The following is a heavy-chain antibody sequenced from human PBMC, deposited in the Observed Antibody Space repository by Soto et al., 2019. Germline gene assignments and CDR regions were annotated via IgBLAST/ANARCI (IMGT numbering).Heavy chain of an antibody. D-gene: IGHD3-22*01. CDR2: VTSSPSSM. J-gene: IGHJ4*02. V-gene: IGHV3-21*01. Sequence: PGGSLRLSCAASGFTFSGFSMNWVRQAPGKGLEWVSSVTSSPSSMFYADSVKGRFTISRDDAKDSLFLQMNSLRADDTAVYYCASEADFASSGYVLDYWGLGTLVTVSS. CDR3: ASEADFASSGYVLDY. CDR1: GFTFSGFS.